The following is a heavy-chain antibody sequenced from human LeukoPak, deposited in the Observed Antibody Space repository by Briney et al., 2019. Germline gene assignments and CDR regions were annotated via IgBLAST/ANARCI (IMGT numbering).Heavy chain of an antibody. V-gene: IGHV4-30-4*01. Sequence: SETLSLTCTVSGGSISSGDYYWSWIRQPPGKGLEWIGYIYYSGSTYYNPSLKSRVTISVDTSKNQFSLKLSSVTAADTAVYYCARAPLLWFGELSKYFDYWGQGTLVTVSS. CDR1: GGSISSGDYY. J-gene: IGHJ4*02. CDR3: ARAPLLWFGELSKYFDY. CDR2: IYYSGST. D-gene: IGHD3-10*01.